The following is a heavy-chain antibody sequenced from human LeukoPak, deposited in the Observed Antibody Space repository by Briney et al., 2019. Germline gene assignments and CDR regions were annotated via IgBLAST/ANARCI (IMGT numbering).Heavy chain of an antibody. J-gene: IGHJ4*02. CDR1: GFTFGDYA. CDR3: IGSFGELTFFDY. D-gene: IGHD3-10*01. Sequence: GGSLRLSCTASGFTFGDYAMSWVRQAPGKGLEWVGFIRSKAYGGTTEYAASVKGRFTISRDDSKSIAYLQMNSLKTEDTAVYYCIGSFGELTFFDYWGQGTLVTVSS. V-gene: IGHV3-49*04. CDR2: IRSKAYGGTT.